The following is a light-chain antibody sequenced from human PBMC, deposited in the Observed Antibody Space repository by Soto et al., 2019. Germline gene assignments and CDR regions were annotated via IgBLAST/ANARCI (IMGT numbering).Light chain of an antibody. V-gene: IGKV3-20*01. J-gene: IGKJ1*01. CDR1: QSLSSTY. CDR2: GAS. CDR3: QQYGSSPLT. Sequence: EIVLTQSPGTLSLSPGERATLSCRASQSLSSTYLAWYQQKPGQAPRLLIYGASNRATGIPDRFSGSGSGTDFTLTINRLEREDFAVYYCQQYGSSPLTFGQGTKVEIK.